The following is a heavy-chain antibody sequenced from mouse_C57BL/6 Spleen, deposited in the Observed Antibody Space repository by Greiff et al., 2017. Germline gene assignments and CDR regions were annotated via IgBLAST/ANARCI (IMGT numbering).Heavy chain of an antibody. CDR3: ARGGICYDHGGAMDD. D-gene: IGHD2-4*01. CDR1: GYTFTSYW. CDR2: IHPNSGST. V-gene: IGHV1-64*01. Sequence: QVQLQQPGAELVKPGASVKLSCKASGYTFTSYWMHWVKQRPGQGLEWIGMIHPNSGSTNYNEKFKSKGTLTVDKSSSTAYMQLSSLTSEDSAVYYCARGGICYDHGGAMDDWGQGTSVTVSS. J-gene: IGHJ4*01.